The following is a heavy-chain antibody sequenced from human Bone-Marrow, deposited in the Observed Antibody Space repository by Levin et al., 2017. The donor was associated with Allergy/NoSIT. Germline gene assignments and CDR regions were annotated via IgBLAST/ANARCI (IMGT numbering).Heavy chain of an antibody. CDR1: GFTFSGSA. V-gene: IGHV3-23*01. Sequence: SCAASGFTFSGSAMSWVRQAPGKGLEWVSAISASGGNTDHADSVEGRFTISRDNTKNTVDLQMNSLRAEDTAIYYCAKNPYYSYSRAWYFEYWGRGTLVSVSS. D-gene: IGHD2-15*01. CDR3: AKNPYYSYSRAWYFEY. CDR2: ISASGGNT. J-gene: IGHJ4*02.